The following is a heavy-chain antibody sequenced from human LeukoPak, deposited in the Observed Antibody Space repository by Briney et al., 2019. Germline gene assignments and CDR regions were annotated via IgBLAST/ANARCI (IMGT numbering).Heavy chain of an antibody. J-gene: IGHJ1*01. Sequence: GGSLRLSCAASGFTFRSYAMTWVRQAPGKGLEWVSSISDSGGSTYYADSVKGRFTISRDNAKNSLYLQLTSLRAEDTAVYYCARDYYYGLGAWGQGTLVTVSS. V-gene: IGHV3-23*01. D-gene: IGHD3-10*01. CDR1: GFTFRSYA. CDR3: ARDYYYGLGA. CDR2: ISDSGGST.